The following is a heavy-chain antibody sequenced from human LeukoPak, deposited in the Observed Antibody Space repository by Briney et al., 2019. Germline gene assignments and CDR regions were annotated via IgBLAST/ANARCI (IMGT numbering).Heavy chain of an antibody. CDR2: ISANGGGA. D-gene: IGHD6-19*01. Sequence: GGSLRLSCAASGFAFNSYTMTWVRQAPGEGLGWVSTISANGGGAYYADSVQGRFTISRDNSKNTLFLQMNSLRAEDTALYYCAKYAKITAEAGFDYWGQGTLVTVSS. J-gene: IGHJ4*02. CDR1: GFAFNSYT. V-gene: IGHV3-23*01. CDR3: AKYAKITAEAGFDY.